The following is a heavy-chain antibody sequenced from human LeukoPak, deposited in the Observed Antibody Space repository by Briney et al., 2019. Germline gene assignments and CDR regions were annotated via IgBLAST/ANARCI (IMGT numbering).Heavy chain of an antibody. CDR1: GYTFTGYY. CDR2: INPNSGGT. CDR3: VPTGDSSNAFDI. D-gene: IGHD7-27*01. J-gene: IGHJ3*02. Sequence: RASVKVSCKASGYTFTGYYMRWVRQAPGQGLEWMGWINPNSGGTNYAQKFQGRVTMTRDTSISTAYMELSRLRSDDTAVYYCVPTGDSSNAFDIWGQGTMVTVSS. V-gene: IGHV1-2*02.